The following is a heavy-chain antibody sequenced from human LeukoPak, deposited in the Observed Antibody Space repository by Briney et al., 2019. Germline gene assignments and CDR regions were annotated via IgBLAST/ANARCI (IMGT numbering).Heavy chain of an antibody. CDR3: ARVPDYSNKNWFDP. CDR1: GGSISRNNYY. CDR2: VSYSGTT. Sequence: SETLSLTCTVSGGSISRNNYYWGWIRQPPGKGLEWIGSVSYSGTTHSNPSLEGRVTVPVDTSKNQFSLKLSSVTAADTAVYYCARVPDYSNKNWFDPWGQGTLVTVSS. V-gene: IGHV4-39*01. D-gene: IGHD4-11*01. J-gene: IGHJ5*02.